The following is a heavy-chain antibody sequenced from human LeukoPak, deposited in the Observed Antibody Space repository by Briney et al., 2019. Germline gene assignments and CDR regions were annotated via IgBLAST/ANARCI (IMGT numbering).Heavy chain of an antibody. J-gene: IGHJ4*02. CDR1: GGSINSYW. V-gene: IGHV4-4*07. Sequence: KASETLSPTCSVSGGSINSYWWSWIRQPAGKGLEFIGCIYTTGMTNYNPSLKSRVSMSVDTSKNQFSLELRSVTAADTAVYFCARAGYTISSYRFDYWGQGALVTVSS. CDR2: IYTTGMT. D-gene: IGHD3-16*02. CDR3: ARAGYTISSYRFDY.